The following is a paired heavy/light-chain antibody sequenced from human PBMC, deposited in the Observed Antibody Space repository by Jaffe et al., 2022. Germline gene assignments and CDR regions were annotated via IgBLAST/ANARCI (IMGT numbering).Heavy chain of an antibody. D-gene: IGHD3-16*01. Sequence: EVQLVESGGGLVKPGGSLRLSCAASGFTFSSHSMNWVRQAPGKGLEWVSSISSSSSYIYYADSLNGRFTISRDNAKNSLYLQMNSLRAEDTAVYYCARDLGYVSTQGAFNVWGLGTMVTVSS. CDR1: GFTFSSHS. CDR3: ARDLGYVSTQGAFNV. CDR2: ISSSSSYI. V-gene: IGHV3-21*01. J-gene: IGHJ3*01.
Light chain of an antibody. CDR3: AAWDDRLNGCV. V-gene: IGLV1-44*01. CDR1: SSNIGSNT. Sequence: QSVLTQPPSASGTPGQRVTVSCSGSSSNIGSNTVNWYQQLPGTAPKLLIYTNNQRPSGVPDRFSGSKSGTSASLAISGLQSEDEADYYCAAWDDRLNGCVFGTGTKVTVL. J-gene: IGLJ1*01. CDR2: TNN.